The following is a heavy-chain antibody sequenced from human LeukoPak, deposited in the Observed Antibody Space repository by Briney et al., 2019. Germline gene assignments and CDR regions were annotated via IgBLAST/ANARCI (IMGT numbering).Heavy chain of an antibody. Sequence: GRSLRLSCAVSGFTFSTYAMHWVRQAPGKGLEWVAFISYDGRNKYYADSVKGRFTISRDNSKNTLFLQMNSLRAEDTAVYYCAKGYYEIHDAFDIWGQGTMVTASS. CDR2: ISYDGRNK. D-gene: IGHD3-9*01. V-gene: IGHV3-30*04. CDR3: AKGYYEIHDAFDI. CDR1: GFTFSTYA. J-gene: IGHJ3*02.